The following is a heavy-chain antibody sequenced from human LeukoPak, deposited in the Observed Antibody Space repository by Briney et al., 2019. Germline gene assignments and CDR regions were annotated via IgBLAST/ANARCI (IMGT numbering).Heavy chain of an antibody. J-gene: IGHJ2*01. Sequence: SETLSLTCTVSGGSISSYYWSWIRQPAGKGLEWIGRIYTSGSTNYNPSLKSRVTISVDKSKNQFSLKLSSVTAADTAVYYCARDSWGYYYDSRGPFPTVYFDLWGRGTLVTVSS. CDR3: ARDSWGYYYDSRGPFPTVYFDL. V-gene: IGHV4-4*07. CDR2: IYTSGST. CDR1: GGSISSYY. D-gene: IGHD3-22*01.